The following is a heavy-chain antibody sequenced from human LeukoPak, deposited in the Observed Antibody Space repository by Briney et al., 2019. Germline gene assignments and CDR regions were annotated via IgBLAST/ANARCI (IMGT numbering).Heavy chain of an antibody. Sequence: TGGSLRLSCVASGFPFSSSWMTWVRQAPAKGLEWVANIKQDGSKKSYVDSVKGRFTISRDNAKNSLYLQMNSLRAEDTAIYYCTRVGYIDEGIDYWGQGTLVTVSS. J-gene: IGHJ4*02. CDR3: TRVGYIDEGIDY. CDR1: GFPFSSSW. D-gene: IGHD5-24*01. V-gene: IGHV3-7*04. CDR2: IKQDGSKK.